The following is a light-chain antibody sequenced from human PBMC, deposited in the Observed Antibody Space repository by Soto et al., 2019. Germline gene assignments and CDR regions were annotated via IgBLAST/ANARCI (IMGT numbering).Light chain of an antibody. CDR3: AAWDDSLNGVV. Sequence: QSVLTQPPSASGTPGPRVTISCSGSSSNIGSNTVNWYQQLPGTAPKLLIYSNNQRPSGVPDRFSGSKSGTSASLAISGLQSEDEAYYYCAAWDDSLNGVVFGGGTKLTVL. CDR1: SSNIGSNT. J-gene: IGLJ2*01. CDR2: SNN. V-gene: IGLV1-44*01.